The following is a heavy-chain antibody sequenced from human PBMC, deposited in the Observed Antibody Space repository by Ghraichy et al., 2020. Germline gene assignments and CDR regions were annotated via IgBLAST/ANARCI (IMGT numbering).Heavy chain of an antibody. CDR2: IIPIFGTA. D-gene: IGHD3-10*01. Sequence: SVKVSCKASGGTFSSYAISWVRQAPGQGLEWMGGIIPIFGTANYAQKFQGRVTITADKSTSTAYMELSSLRSEDTAVYYCARSITMVRGVIPFEYYYYGMDVWGQGTTVTVSS. CDR3: ARSITMVRGVIPFEYYYYGMDV. V-gene: IGHV1-69*06. CDR1: GGTFSSYA. J-gene: IGHJ6*02.